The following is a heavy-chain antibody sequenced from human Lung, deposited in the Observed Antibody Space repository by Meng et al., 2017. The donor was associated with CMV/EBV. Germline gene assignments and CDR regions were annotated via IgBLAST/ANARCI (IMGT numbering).Heavy chain of an antibody. V-gene: IGHV3-48*03. Sequence: SXKISXAASGFTFSSYEMNWVRQAPGKGLEWISYISSSGSTIYYADSVKGRFTISRDYAKNSLYLQMNSLRAEDTAVYYCARQLADTLLAHYYYYVMDVWGQGXTVTVSS. CDR2: ISSSGSTI. D-gene: IGHD5-18*01. J-gene: IGHJ6*02. CDR1: GFTFSSYE. CDR3: ARQLADTLLAHYYYYVMDV.